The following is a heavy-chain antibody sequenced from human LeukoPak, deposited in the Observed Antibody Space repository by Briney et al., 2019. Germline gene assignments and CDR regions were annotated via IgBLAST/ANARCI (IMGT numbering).Heavy chain of an antibody. V-gene: IGHV4-4*02. CDR1: GGPITNTNY. J-gene: IGHJ4*02. CDR3: ARDGVPYRPLDY. CDR2: VNLQGST. Sequence: SETLSLTCGVSGGPITNTNYWSWVRQPPGKGLEWIGEVNLQGSTNYNPSLMGRVAIAVDTSENHISLHLTSVTAADTAVYYRARDGVPYRPLDYSGQGTLVTVSS.